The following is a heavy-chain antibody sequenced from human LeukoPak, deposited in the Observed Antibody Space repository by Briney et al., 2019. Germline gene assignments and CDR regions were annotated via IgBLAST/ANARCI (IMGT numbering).Heavy chain of an antibody. Sequence: SETLSLTCTVSGGSISSSSYYWDWIRQPPGKGLEWIGSIYYSGSTYYNPSLKSRVTISVDTSKNQFSLKLDSVTAADTAVYYCAKGTSSGWYYFDYWGQGTLVTVSS. CDR1: GGSISSSSYY. CDR2: IYYSGST. J-gene: IGHJ4*02. V-gene: IGHV4-39*01. CDR3: AKGTSSGWYYFDY. D-gene: IGHD6-19*01.